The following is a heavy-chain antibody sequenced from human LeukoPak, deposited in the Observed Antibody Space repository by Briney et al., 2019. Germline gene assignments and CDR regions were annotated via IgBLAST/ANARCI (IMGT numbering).Heavy chain of an antibody. CDR1: GGSISSGGYY. D-gene: IGHD3-22*01. CDR2: IYYSGST. CDR3: ARAGSGYPPYYFDY. J-gene: IGHJ4*02. V-gene: IGHV4-31*03. Sequence: SETLSLTCTVSGGSISSGGYYWSWIRQHPGKGLEWIGYIYYSGSTYYNPSLKSRVTISVDTSKNQFSLKLSSVTAADTAVYYCARAGSGYPPYYFDYWGQGTLVTVSS.